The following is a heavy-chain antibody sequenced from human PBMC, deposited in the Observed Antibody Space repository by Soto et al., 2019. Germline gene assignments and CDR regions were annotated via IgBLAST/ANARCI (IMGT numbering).Heavy chain of an antibody. Sequence: PSETLSLTCTVSGGSVSSGSYYWSWIRQPPGKGLEWIGYIYYSGSTNYNPSLKSRVTISVDTSKNQFSLKLSSVTAADTAVYYCARMTTMTYYFAYWGKGALVTVSS. J-gene: IGHJ4*02. V-gene: IGHV4-61*01. CDR1: GGSVSSGSYY. D-gene: IGHD4-17*01. CDR3: ARMTTMTYYFAY. CDR2: IYYSGST.